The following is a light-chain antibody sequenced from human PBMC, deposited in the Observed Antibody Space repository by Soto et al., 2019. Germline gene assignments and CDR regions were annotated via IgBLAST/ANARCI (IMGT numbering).Light chain of an antibody. V-gene: IGKV3-15*01. CDR3: QQYNNWRK. CDR1: QSVNNN. CDR2: GVS. Sequence: EIVMTHSPSTLSLFPVERATLSCSASQSVNNNLAWYQQKPGQAPRLLIHGVSTRATGIPARFSGSGSGTEFTLTISSLQSEDFAVYYCQQYNNWRKFGQGTKVDIK. J-gene: IGKJ1*01.